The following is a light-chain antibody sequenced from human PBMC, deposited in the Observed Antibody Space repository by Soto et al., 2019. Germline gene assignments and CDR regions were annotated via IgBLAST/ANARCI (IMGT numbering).Light chain of an antibody. CDR3: QQYDNLPPGT. J-gene: IGKJ3*01. Sequence: DLPMTQSPSSLSASVGDRVTITCQASQDISNYLNWYQQKPGKAPKLLIYDASNLETGVPSRFSGSGSGTDFTFTISSLQPEDIATYYCQQYDNLPPGTFGPGTKVDIK. CDR2: DAS. V-gene: IGKV1-33*01. CDR1: QDISNY.